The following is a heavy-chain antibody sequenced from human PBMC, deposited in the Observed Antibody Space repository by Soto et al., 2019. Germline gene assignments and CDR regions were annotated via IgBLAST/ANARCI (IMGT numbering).Heavy chain of an antibody. Sequence: SVKVSCKASGYTFTSYDINWVRQATGQGLEWMGWMNPNSGNTGYAQKFQGRVTMTRNTSISTAYMELSSLRSEDTAVYYCAKNPVGGGYDPNWFDPWGQGTLVTVSS. V-gene: IGHV1-8*01. CDR2: MNPNSGNT. CDR1: GYTFTSYD. D-gene: IGHD5-12*01. J-gene: IGHJ5*02. CDR3: AKNPVGGGYDPNWFDP.